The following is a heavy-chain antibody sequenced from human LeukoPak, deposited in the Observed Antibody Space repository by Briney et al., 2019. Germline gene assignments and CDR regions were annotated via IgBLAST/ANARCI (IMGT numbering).Heavy chain of an antibody. Sequence: ASVKVSCKASGYTFTVYYIHWVRQAPGQGLEWMGRINPNSGGTTYAQMFQGRVTMTRDTSISTAYIELSRLSSDDTAVYYCARDGKETADRNTALDYWGQGSLVTVSS. CDR2: INPNSGGT. CDR3: ARDGKETADRNTALDY. V-gene: IGHV1-2*06. J-gene: IGHJ4*02. CDR1: GYTFTVYY. D-gene: IGHD2-21*02.